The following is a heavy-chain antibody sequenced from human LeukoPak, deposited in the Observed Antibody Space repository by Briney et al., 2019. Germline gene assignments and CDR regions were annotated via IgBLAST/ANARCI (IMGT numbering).Heavy chain of an antibody. CDR1: GYTFIGYY. CDR3: AREGIVIVPAAVDY. Sequence: ASVKVSCKASGYTFIGYYMHWVRQAPGQGLEWMGGINPNCGGTNYAQRFQGRVTMTRDTSISTAYMELSRLRSDDTAVYYCAREGIVIVPAAVDYWGQGTLVTVSS. J-gene: IGHJ4*02. D-gene: IGHD2-2*01. CDR2: INPNCGGT. V-gene: IGHV1-2*02.